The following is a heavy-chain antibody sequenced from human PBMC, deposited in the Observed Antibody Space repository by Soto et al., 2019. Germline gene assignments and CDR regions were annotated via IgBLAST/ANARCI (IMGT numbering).Heavy chain of an antibody. CDR2: INWNSGSI. CDR1: RFTFDDYA. D-gene: IGHD6-13*01. CDR3: VKDESINWYSGHFRH. V-gene: IGHV3-9*01. J-gene: IGHJ1*01. Sequence: PGGSLRLSCAASRFTFDDYAMHWVRQVPGKGLEWVSGINWNSGSIGYGDSVKGRFAISGDNAKNSLHLQMNSLSAEDTAFYYCVKDESINWYSGHFRHWGQGTLVTVSS.